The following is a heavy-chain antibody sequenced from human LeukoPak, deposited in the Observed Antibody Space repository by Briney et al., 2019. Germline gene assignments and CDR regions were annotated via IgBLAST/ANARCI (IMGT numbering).Heavy chain of an antibody. CDR2: TSVYNANT. D-gene: IGHD3-10*01. V-gene: IGHV1-18*04. J-gene: IGHJ4*02. CDR3: ARQTFGEDLDY. Sequence: ASVKVSCKASGYTFTGYYMHWVRQAPGQGLEWMAWTSVYNANTKYAQKFQDRVTMTTDTSTSTAYMELRSLRSDDTAVYYCARQTFGEDLDYWGQGTLVTVSS. CDR1: GYTFTGYY.